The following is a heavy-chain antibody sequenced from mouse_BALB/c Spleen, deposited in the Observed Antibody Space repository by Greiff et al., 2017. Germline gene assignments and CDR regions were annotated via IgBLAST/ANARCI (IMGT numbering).Heavy chain of an antibody. V-gene: IGHV1-63*02. CDR3: ARDYGSSYDFDY. Sequence: QVQLQQSGAELVRPGTSVKISCKASGYTFTNYWLGWVKQRTGHGLEWIGDIYPGGGYTNYNEKFKGKATLTADTSSSTAYMQLSSLTSEDSAVYFCARDYGSSYDFDYWGQGTTLTVSS. D-gene: IGHD1-1*01. CDR1: GYTFTNYW. J-gene: IGHJ2*01. CDR2: IYPGGGYT.